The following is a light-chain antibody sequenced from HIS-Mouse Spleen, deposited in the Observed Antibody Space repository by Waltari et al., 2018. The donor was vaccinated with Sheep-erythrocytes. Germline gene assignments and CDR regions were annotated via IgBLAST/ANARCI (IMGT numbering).Light chain of an antibody. CDR1: SSDVGSYNL. J-gene: IGLJ2*01. Sequence: QSALTQPASVSGSPGQSTTISCTGTSSDVGSYNLVSLYQQHPGKAPKLMIYEGSKRPSGVSNRFAGSKSGTTASLTISGLQAEDEADYYCCSYAGSSTLVFGGGTKLTVL. CDR2: EGS. V-gene: IGLV2-23*01. CDR3: CSYAGSSTLV.